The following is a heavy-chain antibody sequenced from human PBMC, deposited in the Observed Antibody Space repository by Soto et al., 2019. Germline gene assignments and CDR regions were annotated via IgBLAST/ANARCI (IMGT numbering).Heavy chain of an antibody. CDR2: INWNGGST. Sequence: EVQLVESGGGVVRPGGSLRLSCAASGFTFDDYGMSWVRQAPGKGLEWVSGINWNGGSTGYADSVKGRFTISRDNAKNSLYLQMNSLRAEDTALYHCARADSSGWYSNWFDPWGQGTLVTVSS. D-gene: IGHD6-19*01. CDR1: GFTFDDYG. J-gene: IGHJ5*02. CDR3: ARADSSGWYSNWFDP. V-gene: IGHV3-20*01.